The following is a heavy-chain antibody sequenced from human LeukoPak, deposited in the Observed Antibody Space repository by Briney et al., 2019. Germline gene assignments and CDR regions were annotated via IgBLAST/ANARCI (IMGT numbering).Heavy chain of an antibody. Sequence: PGGSLRLSCAASGFTFSSYAMSWVRQAPGKGLEWVSAISGSGGSTYYADSVKGRFTISRDNSKNTLYLQMNSLRAEDTAVYYCAKGQPIGYCSGGSCFPGAFDIWGQGTMVTVSS. D-gene: IGHD2-15*01. CDR1: GFTFSSYA. V-gene: IGHV3-23*01. J-gene: IGHJ3*02. CDR3: AKGQPIGYCSGGSCFPGAFDI. CDR2: ISGSGGST.